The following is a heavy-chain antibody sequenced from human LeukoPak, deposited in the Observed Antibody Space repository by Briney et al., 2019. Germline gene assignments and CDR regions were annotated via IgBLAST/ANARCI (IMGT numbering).Heavy chain of an antibody. CDR2: ISGSGGST. V-gene: IGHV3-23*01. CDR1: GFTFSSYA. D-gene: IGHD7-27*01. CDR3: AKQRTNWRTPFDY. J-gene: IGHJ4*02. Sequence: PGGSLRLSCVASGFTFSSYAMSWVRQAPGKGLEWVSGISGSGGSTYYADSVKGRFTISRDNSKNTLYLQMNSLRAEDTAVYYCAKQRTNWRTPFDYWGQGTPVTVSS.